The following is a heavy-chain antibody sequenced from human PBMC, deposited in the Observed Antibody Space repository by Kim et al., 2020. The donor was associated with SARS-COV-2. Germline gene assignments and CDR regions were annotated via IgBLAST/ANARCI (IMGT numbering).Heavy chain of an antibody. CDR3: ARRWFGPGNYYYGMDV. J-gene: IGHJ6*02. Sequence: SHKSRVTIAVDTSKNQFALKLSSVTAADTAVYYCARRWFGPGNYYYGMDVWGQGTTVTVSS. V-gene: IGHV4-59*01. D-gene: IGHD3-10*01.